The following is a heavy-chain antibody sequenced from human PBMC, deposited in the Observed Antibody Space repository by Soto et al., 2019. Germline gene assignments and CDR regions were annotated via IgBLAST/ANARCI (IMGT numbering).Heavy chain of an antibody. J-gene: IGHJ6*02. CDR3: ARVMSDYYYGMDV. CDR1: GYSFTSYW. CDR2: IYPGDSDT. V-gene: IGHV5-51*01. Sequence: PGESLKISCKGSGYSFTSYWIGWVRQMPGKGLEWMGIIYPGDSDTRYSPSFQGQVTISADRSISTAYLQWSSLKASDTAMYCCARVMSDYYYGMDVWGQGTTVTVSS.